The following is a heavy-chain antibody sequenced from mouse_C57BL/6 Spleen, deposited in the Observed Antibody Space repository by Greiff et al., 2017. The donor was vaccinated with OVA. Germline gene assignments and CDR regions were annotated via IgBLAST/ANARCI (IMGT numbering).Heavy chain of an antibody. CDR2: ISGGGSYT. D-gene: IGHD3-3*01. CDR3: ASALGQFWYFDV. V-gene: IGHV5-4*01. Sequence: EVQRVESGGGLVKPGGSLKLSCAASGFTFSSYAMSWVRQTPEKRLEWVANISGGGSYTYYPDNVKGRFTISRDNAKNNLYLQMNHLKSEDTAMYYCASALGQFWYFDVWGTGTTVTVSS. J-gene: IGHJ1*03. CDR1: GFTFSSYA.